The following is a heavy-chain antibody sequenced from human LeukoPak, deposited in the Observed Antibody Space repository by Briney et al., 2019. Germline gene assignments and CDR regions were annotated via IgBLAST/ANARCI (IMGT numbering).Heavy chain of an antibody. V-gene: IGHV5-51*01. CDR1: GYSFSSYW. D-gene: IGHD3-22*01. J-gene: IGHJ5*02. Sequence: GESLKISCKGSGYSFSSYWIAWVRQMPGKGLEWMGIIYPGDSDTRYSPSFQGQVTISADKSISTAYLQWSSLKASDTAMYYCARHGVLYDSSGYYYGTGNWFDPWGQGTLVTVSS. CDR2: IYPGDSDT. CDR3: ARHGVLYDSSGYYYGTGNWFDP.